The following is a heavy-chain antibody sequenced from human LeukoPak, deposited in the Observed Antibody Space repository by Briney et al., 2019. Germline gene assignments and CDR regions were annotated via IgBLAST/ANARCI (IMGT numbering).Heavy chain of an antibody. CDR3: ARDQDYYDSSGYPA. V-gene: IGHV4-4*07. Sequence: KPSETLSLTCTVSGGSISSYYWSWIRQPAGKGLEWIGRIYTSGSTNYNPSLKSRVTMSVDTSKNQFSLKLSSVTAADTAAYYCARDQDYYDSSGYPAWGQGTLVTVSS. D-gene: IGHD3-22*01. CDR2: IYTSGST. CDR1: GGSISSYY. J-gene: IGHJ5*02.